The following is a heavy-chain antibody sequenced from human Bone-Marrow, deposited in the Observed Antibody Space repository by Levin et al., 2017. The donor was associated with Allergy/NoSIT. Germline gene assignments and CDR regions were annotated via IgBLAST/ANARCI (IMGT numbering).Heavy chain of an antibody. CDR2: IGWSSTPI. D-gene: IGHD1-7*01. CDR1: GFTFDEYT. Sequence: GGSLRLSCAASGFTFDEYTMHWVRQAPGKGLEWVSGIGWSSTPIVYADSVKGRFTISRDNAKNPLYLQMDSLRAEDTALYHCAKYRARYLWNYGTQDAFDLWGQGTMVVVSS. J-gene: IGHJ3*01. V-gene: IGHV3-9*01. CDR3: AKYRARYLWNYGTQDAFDL.